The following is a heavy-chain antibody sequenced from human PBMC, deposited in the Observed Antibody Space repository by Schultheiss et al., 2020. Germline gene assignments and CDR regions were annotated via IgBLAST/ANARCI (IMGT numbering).Heavy chain of an antibody. Sequence: ASVKVSCKASGYTFTSYGISWVRQAPGQGLEWMGWINPNSGGTNYAQKFQGWVTMTRDTSISTAYMELSRLRSDDTAVYYCARGRGKLDPWGQGTLVTVS. CDR3: ARGRGKLDP. D-gene: IGHD3-10*01. CDR1: GYTFTSYG. V-gene: IGHV1-2*04. CDR2: INPNSGGT. J-gene: IGHJ5*02.